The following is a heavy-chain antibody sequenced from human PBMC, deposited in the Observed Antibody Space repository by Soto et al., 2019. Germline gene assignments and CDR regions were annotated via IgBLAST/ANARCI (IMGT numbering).Heavy chain of an antibody. CDR1: GFTFSSYG. J-gene: IGHJ5*02. V-gene: IGHV3-33*01. Sequence: QVQLVESGGGVVQPGRSLRLSCAASGFTFSSYGMHWVRQAPGKGLEWGAVIWYDGSNKYYADSVKGRFTISRDNSKNTLYLQMNSLRAEDTAVYYCARDAFPTAVTSPWFDPWGQGTLVTVSS. CDR2: IWYDGSNK. CDR3: ARDAFPTAVTSPWFDP. D-gene: IGHD6-25*01.